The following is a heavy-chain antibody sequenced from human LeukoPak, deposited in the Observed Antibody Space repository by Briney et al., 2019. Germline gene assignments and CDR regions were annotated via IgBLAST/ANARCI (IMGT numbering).Heavy chain of an antibody. D-gene: IGHD6-19*01. CDR2: INPNSGGT. Sequence: GASVKVSCKASGYTFTGYYMHWVRQAPGQGLEWMGWINPNSGGTNYAQKFQGRVTMTRDTSISTACMELSRLRSDDTAVYYCARGPYSSGWDDYYYYYMDVWGKGTTVTVSS. CDR1: GYTFTGYY. CDR3: ARGPYSSGWDDYYYYYMDV. J-gene: IGHJ6*03. V-gene: IGHV1-2*02.